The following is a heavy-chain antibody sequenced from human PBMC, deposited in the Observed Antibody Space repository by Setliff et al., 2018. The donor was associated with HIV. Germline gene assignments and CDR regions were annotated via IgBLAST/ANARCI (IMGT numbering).Heavy chain of an antibody. J-gene: IGHJ3*02. CDR3: ARDPAFGAFDI. CDR2: MNRDGSEK. V-gene: IGHV3-7*04. D-gene: IGHD3-10*01. Sequence: HPGGSLRLSCAASGFTFSSSWMTWVRQAPGRGLEYVAGMNRDGSEKGYADSVKGRFSISRDSAKNSLYLQMSSLRTEDTAVYFCARDPAFGAFDIWGQGTMVTVS. CDR1: GFTFSSSW.